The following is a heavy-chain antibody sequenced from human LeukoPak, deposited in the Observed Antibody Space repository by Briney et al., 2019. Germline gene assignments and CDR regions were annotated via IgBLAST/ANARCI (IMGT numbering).Heavy chain of an antibody. CDR3: ARDLPGVCYFDY. CDR1: GYTFTSYG. Sequence: ASVTVSCKASGYTFTSYGISWVRQAPGQGLEWMGWISAYNGNTNYAQKLQGRVTMTTDTSTSTAYMELRSLRSDDTAVYYCARDLPGVCYFDYWGQGTLVTVSS. J-gene: IGHJ4*02. V-gene: IGHV1-18*01. D-gene: IGHD2-8*01. CDR2: ISAYNGNT.